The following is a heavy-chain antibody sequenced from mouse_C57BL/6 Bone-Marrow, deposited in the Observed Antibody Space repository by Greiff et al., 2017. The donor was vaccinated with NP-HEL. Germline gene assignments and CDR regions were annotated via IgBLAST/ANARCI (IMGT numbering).Heavy chain of an antibody. D-gene: IGHD1-1*02. CDR1: GYTFTDHT. J-gene: IGHJ1*03. CDR3: ARRGVMGYGPYWYFDV. V-gene: IGHV1-78*01. Sequence: VQRVESDAELVKPGASVKISCKVSGYTFTDHTIHWMKQRPEQGLEWIGYIYPRDGSTKYNEKFKGKATLTADKSSSTAYMQLNSLTSEDSAVYFGARRGVMGYGPYWYFDVWGTGTTVTVSS. CDR2: IYPRDGST.